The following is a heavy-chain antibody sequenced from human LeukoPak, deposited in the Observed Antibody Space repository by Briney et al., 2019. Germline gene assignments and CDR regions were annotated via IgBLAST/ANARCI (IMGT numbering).Heavy chain of an antibody. CDR1: GFTFSSYW. V-gene: IGHV4-34*01. Sequence: PGGSLRLSCAASGFTFSSYWMSWVRQPPGKGLEWIGEINHSGSTNYNPSLKSRVTISVDTSKNQFSLKLSSVTAADTAVYYCARGRITGTTWAHYYYYYGMDVWGQGTTVTVSS. CDR2: INHSGST. CDR3: ARGRITGTTWAHYYYYYGMDV. J-gene: IGHJ6*02. D-gene: IGHD1-7*01.